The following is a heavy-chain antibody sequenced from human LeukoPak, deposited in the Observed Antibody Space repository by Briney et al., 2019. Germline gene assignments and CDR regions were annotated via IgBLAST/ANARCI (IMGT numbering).Heavy chain of an antibody. CDR1: GFTFSSYG. J-gene: IGHJ4*02. CDR2: IKSKTDGGTT. Sequence: GGSLRLSCAASGFTFSSYGMHWVRQAPGKGLEWVGRIKSKTDGGTTDYAAPVKGRFTISRDDSKNTLYLQMNSLKTEDTAVYYCTIRMITFGGVIVEDFDYWGQGTLVTVSS. CDR3: TIRMITFGGVIVEDFDY. D-gene: IGHD3-16*02. V-gene: IGHV3-15*01.